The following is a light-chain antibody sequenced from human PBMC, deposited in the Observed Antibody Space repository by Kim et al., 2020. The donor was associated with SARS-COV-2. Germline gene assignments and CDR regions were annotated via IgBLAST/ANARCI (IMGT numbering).Light chain of an antibody. Sequence: SSELTQDPPVSVALGQTVRITCQGDSLRTHYASWYQKKPGQAPVLVIYGRNNRPSGIPDRFSGSSSGNTASLTITGTQEEDEADYYCNSRDSTDNHWVFGGGTQLTVL. CDR1: SLRTHY. CDR2: GRN. V-gene: IGLV3-19*01. CDR3: NSRDSTDNHWV. J-gene: IGLJ3*02.